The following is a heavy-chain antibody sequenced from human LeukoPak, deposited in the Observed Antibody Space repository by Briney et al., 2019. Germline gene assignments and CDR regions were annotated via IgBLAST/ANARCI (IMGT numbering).Heavy chain of an antibody. D-gene: IGHD6-19*01. CDR2: ISGSGGST. Sequence: GGSLRLSCAASGFTFSSYGMSWVRQAPGKGLEWVSAISGSGGSTYYADSVKGRFTISRDNSKNTLSLQMNSLRVEDTAVYYCARGMGLVQGGTFDFWGQGTMVIVSS. V-gene: IGHV3-23*01. CDR3: ARGMGLVQGGTFDF. J-gene: IGHJ3*01. CDR1: GFTFSSYG.